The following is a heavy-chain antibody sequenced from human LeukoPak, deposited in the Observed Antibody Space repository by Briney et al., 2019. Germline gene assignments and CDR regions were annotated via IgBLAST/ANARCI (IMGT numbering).Heavy chain of an antibody. J-gene: IGHJ4*02. V-gene: IGHV3-21*01. CDR1: RFTFSSYS. D-gene: IGHD1-7*01. CDR2: ISSSSSYI. Sequence: GGSLRLSCAASRFTFSSYSMNWVRQAPGKGLEWVSSISSSSSYIYYADSVKGRFTISRDNAKNSLYLQMNSLRAEDTAVYYCARGNWNYPFDYWGQGTLVTVSS. CDR3: ARGNWNYPFDY.